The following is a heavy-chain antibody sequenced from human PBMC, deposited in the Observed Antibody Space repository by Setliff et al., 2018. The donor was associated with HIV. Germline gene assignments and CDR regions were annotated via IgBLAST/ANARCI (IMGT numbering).Heavy chain of an antibody. V-gene: IGHV4-39*01. CDR2: IYYSGST. CDR3: ARHVRSYGAAIGYGMDV. CDR1: GGSISSSSHY. D-gene: IGHD5-18*01. Sequence: PSETLSLTCTVSGGSISSSSHYWGWIRQPPGKGLEWIGMIYYSGSTYYNPSLKSRVTISVDTSKNQFSLKLSSVTAADTAVYYCARHVRSYGAAIGYGMDVWGRGTTVTVSS. J-gene: IGHJ6*02.